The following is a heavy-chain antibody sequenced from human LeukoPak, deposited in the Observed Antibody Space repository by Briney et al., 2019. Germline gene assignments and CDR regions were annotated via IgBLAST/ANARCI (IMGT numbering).Heavy chain of an antibody. J-gene: IGHJ6*03. CDR2: IYYSGST. V-gene: IGHV4-59*01. D-gene: IGHD3-3*01. Sequence: SETLSLTCTVSGGSISTYYWSWIRQPPGKGLEWIGYIYYSGSTDYNPSLKGRVTISVDRSKNQFSLKLSSVTAADTAVYYCARASIFGVAPYYMDVWGRGTTVTVSS. CDR1: GGSISTYY. CDR3: ARASIFGVAPYYMDV.